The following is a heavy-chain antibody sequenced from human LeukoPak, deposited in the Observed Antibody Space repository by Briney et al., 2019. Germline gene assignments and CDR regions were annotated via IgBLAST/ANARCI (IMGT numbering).Heavy chain of an antibody. CDR2: ISGSGGST. D-gene: IGHD3-10*01. CDR1: GFTFSSYA. Sequence: GGSLRLSCAASGFTFSSYAMSWVRQAPGKGLEWVSAISGSGGSTYYADSVKGRFTISRDNSKNTLYLQMNSLRAEDTAVYYCAKAALWFGELIHTETNYFDYWGQGTLATVSS. J-gene: IGHJ4*02. V-gene: IGHV3-23*01. CDR3: AKAALWFGELIHTETNYFDY.